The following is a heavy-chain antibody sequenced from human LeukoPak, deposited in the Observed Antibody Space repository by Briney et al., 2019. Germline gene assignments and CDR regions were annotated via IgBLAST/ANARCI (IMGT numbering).Heavy chain of an antibody. V-gene: IGHV4-38-2*02. Sequence: ASETLSPTCTVSGYSISSGYYWGWIRQPPGKGLEWIGSIYHSGSTYYNPSLKSRVTISVDTSKNQFSLKLSSVTAADTAVYYCAREKQGFDPWGQGTLVTVSS. CDR1: GYSISSGYY. J-gene: IGHJ5*02. CDR2: IYHSGST. CDR3: AREKQGFDP.